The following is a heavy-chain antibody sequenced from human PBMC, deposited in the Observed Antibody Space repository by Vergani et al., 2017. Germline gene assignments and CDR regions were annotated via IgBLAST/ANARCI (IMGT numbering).Heavy chain of an antibody. CDR3: ARAXSIVGATTTSYYYYYMDV. J-gene: IGHJ6*03. Sequence: EVQLVESGGGLVKPGGSLRLSCAASGFTFSNAWMNWVRQAPGKGLEWVGRIKSKTDGGTTDYAAPVKGRFTISRDDSKNTLYLQMNSLKTEDTAVYYCARAXSIVGATTTSYYYYYMDVWGKGTTVTVSS. CDR2: IKSKTDGGTT. V-gene: IGHV3-15*07. D-gene: IGHD1-26*01. CDR1: GFTFSNAW.